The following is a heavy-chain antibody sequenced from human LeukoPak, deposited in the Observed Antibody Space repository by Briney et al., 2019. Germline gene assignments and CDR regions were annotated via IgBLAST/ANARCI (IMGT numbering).Heavy chain of an antibody. CDR2: IYHSGST. J-gene: IGHJ4*02. D-gene: IGHD3-10*01. CDR3: ARGVRGVGYFDY. Sequence: SETLSLTCTVLGGSISSSTYYWGWVRQPPGKGLEWIGNIYHSGSTYYNPSLKSRVTISVDTSKNQVSLKLSSVTAADTAVYYCARGVRGVGYFDYWGQGTLVTVSS. V-gene: IGHV4-39*07. CDR1: GGSISSSTYY.